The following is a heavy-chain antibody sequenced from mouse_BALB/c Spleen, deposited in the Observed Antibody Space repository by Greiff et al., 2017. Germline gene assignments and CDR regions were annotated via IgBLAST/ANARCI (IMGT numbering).Heavy chain of an antibody. D-gene: IGHD1-1*01. CDR1: GDSITSGY. J-gene: IGHJ1*01. CDR2: ISYSGST. CDR3: ARYPHYGTPYWYFDV. Sequence: DVQLQESGPSLVKPSQTLSLTCSVTGDSITSGYWNWIRKFPGNKLEYMGYISYSGSTYYNPSLKSRISITRDTSKNQYYLQLNSVTTEDTATYYCARYPHYGTPYWYFDVWGAGTTVTVSS. V-gene: IGHV3-8*02.